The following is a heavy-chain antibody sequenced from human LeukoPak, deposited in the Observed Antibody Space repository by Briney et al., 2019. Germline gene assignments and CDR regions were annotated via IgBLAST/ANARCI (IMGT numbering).Heavy chain of an antibody. D-gene: IGHD4-17*01. CDR2: IRSKAYGGTT. CDR1: GFTFGDYA. J-gene: IGHJ4*02. Sequence: GRSLRLSCTASGFTFGDYAMSWVRQAPGNGLEWVGFIRSKAYGGTTEYAASVKGRFTISRDDSKSIAYLQMNSLKTEDTAVYYCTRIMTTVTHSFDYWGQGTLVTVSS. V-gene: IGHV3-49*04. CDR3: TRIMTTVTHSFDY.